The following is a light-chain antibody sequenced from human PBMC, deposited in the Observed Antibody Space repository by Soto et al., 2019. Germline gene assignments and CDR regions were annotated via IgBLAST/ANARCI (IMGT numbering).Light chain of an antibody. CDR2: GAS. Sequence: IVLMQSPASLSSARLEIATISCWASQSVSSSDLAWYQQKPGQGPRLLVFGASSRVLGIPDRFSGSGSGTDFTLTISRLEPEDFAVYYCHHYGSSPLTCGKGTRREIK. CDR3: HHYGSSPLT. CDR1: QSVSSSD. V-gene: IGKV3-20*01. J-gene: IGKJ5*01.